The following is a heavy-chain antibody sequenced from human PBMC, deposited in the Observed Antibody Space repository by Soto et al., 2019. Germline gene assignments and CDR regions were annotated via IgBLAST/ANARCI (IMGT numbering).Heavy chain of an antibody. CDR3: EKHPSTGPPDF. D-gene: IGHD3-9*01. CDR2: IHPSVGST. V-gene: IGHV3-23*01. Sequence: GGSLRLSCAAAGFMFISYGMSWVRQAPGKGLQWVATIHPSVGSTHYAESVRGRFTISRDNSRDTLYLQMNSLRAEDTAVYYCEKHPSTGPPDFSGQGALVTVSS. J-gene: IGHJ4*02. CDR1: GFMFISYG.